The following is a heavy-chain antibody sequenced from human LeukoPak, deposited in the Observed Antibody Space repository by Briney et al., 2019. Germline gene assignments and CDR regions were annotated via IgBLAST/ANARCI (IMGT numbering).Heavy chain of an antibody. CDR1: GYTFTSYY. J-gene: IGHJ4*02. D-gene: IGHD3-22*01. CDR2: INPSGGST. CDR3: ATLTDYYDSSGGFDY. V-gene: IGHV1-46*01. Sequence: VASVKVSCKASGYTFTSYYMHWVRQAPGQGLEWMGIINPSGGSTSYAQKFQGRVTMTRDTSTSTVYMELSSLRSEDTAVYYCATLTDYYDSSGGFDYWGQGTLVTVSS.